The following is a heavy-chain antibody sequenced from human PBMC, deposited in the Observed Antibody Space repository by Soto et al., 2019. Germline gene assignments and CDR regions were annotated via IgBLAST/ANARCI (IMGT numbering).Heavy chain of an antibody. D-gene: IGHD3-10*01. CDR3: TADIPNISANYGMDV. CDR1: GFIFSNTW. Sequence: EEXXXXSXGGLXEPGXXLXXXXAASGFIFSNTWINWVRQAPGKGLXXXXRIKTKIEGGTTNYAAPVKGXFXXXXXXXXXXXXXXXXXXXXEDTAVYYCTADIPNISANYGMDVWGQGTTVTVSS. CDR2: IKTKIEGGTT. J-gene: IGHJ6*02. V-gene: IGHV3-15*07.